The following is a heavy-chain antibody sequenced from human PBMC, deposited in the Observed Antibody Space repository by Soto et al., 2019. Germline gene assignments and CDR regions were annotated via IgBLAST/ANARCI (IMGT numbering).Heavy chain of an antibody. V-gene: IGHV1-2*02. D-gene: IGHD2-2*01. CDR3: ARRPYRAAFDI. CDR2: INPNTGGT. CDR1: GGTFSSYA. J-gene: IGHJ3*02. Sequence: ASVKVSCKASGGTFSSYAISWVRQAPGQGREWMGWINPNTGGTNYAQKFQGRVTMTRDTSISTAYMELSRLRSDDTAVYYCARRPYRAAFDIWGQGTMVTVSS.